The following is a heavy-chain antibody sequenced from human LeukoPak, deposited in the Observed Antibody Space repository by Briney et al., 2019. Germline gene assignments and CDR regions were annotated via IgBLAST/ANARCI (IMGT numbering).Heavy chain of an antibody. CDR3: AGVQIGAFDI. J-gene: IGHJ3*02. V-gene: IGHV4-39*07. Sequence: SETLSLTCTVSGGSISSSSYYWGWIRQPPGKGLEWIGSIYYGGSTYYNPSLKSRVTISVDTSKNQFSLKLSSVTAADTAVYYCAGVQIGAFDIWGQGTMVTVSS. CDR1: GGSISSSSYY. D-gene: IGHD2-21*01. CDR2: IYYGGST.